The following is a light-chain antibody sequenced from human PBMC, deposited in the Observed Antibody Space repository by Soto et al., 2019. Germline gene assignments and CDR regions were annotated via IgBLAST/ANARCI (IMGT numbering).Light chain of an antibody. CDR3: ATWDDRLTAWV. CDR1: NSNIGSNA. Sequence: QSVLTQSPSVSGAPRQSVNISSSGNNSNIGSNAVHWYQQLPGKAPKLLMYYNDMLPSGVSDRFSGSKSGTSASLAISGLQSEDEGDYYCATWDDRLTAWVFGGGTKVTVL. V-gene: IGLV1-36*01. CDR2: YND. J-gene: IGLJ3*02.